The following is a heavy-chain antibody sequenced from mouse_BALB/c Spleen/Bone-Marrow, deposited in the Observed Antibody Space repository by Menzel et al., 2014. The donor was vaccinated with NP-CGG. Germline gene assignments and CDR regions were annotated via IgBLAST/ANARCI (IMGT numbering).Heavy chain of an antibody. Sequence: VQLVESGPELVKPGASVKISCKASGYTFTDYCINWVKQKPGQGLEWIGWIYPGSGNTQYNEKFKGKATLTVDTSSNTAYMQLSSLTSEGTAVYFCAGPPYYYGSRPYWYFDVWGAGTTVTVSS. CDR3: AGPPYYYGSRPYWYFDV. CDR2: IYPGSGNT. V-gene: IGHV1-84*02. J-gene: IGHJ1*01. CDR1: GYTFTDYC. D-gene: IGHD1-1*01.